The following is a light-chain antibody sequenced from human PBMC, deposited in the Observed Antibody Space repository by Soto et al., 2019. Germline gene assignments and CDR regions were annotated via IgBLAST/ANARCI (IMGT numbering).Light chain of an antibody. Sequence: DIQMTQFPSTLSASVGDRVTITCRASQSISSWLAWYQQKPGTAPKLLIYKASTLQSGVPSRFSGSGSGTEFTLTISSLQPDDFATYYCQQYSDNWTFGQGTKV. V-gene: IGKV1-5*03. CDR2: KAS. J-gene: IGKJ1*01. CDR3: QQYSDNWT. CDR1: QSISSW.